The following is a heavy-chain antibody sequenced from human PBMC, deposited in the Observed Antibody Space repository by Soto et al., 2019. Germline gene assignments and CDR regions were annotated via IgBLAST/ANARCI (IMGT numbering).Heavy chain of an antibody. D-gene: IGHD3-10*01. CDR2: ISAYNGNT. V-gene: IGHV1-18*01. Sequence: ASVKVSCKASGCTFTSYGISWVRQAPGQGLEWMGWISAYNGNTNYAQKLQGRVTMTTDTSTSTAYMELRSLRSDDTAVYYRARDPPLLWFGESETNWFDPWGQGTLVTVSS. CDR1: GCTFTSYG. CDR3: ARDPPLLWFGESETNWFDP. J-gene: IGHJ5*02.